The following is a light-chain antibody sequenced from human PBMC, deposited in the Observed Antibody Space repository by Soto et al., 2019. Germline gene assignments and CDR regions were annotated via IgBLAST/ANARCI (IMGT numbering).Light chain of an antibody. V-gene: IGKV1-13*02. CDR1: QGVGRA. Sequence: AIQLTQPPSSLSASVGDRVIITCRASQGVGRALAWYQQKPGKSPKLLIYDASILETGAPARFSGSGSGTDFTLTISTLQPEDFATYYCQQFNGDPSFGQGTRLDI. CDR3: QQFNGDPS. J-gene: IGKJ5*01. CDR2: DAS.